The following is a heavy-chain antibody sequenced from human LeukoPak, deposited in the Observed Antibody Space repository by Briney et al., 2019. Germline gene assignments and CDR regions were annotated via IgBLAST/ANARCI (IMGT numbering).Heavy chain of an antibody. CDR1: GFTFSSYA. J-gene: IGHJ4*02. Sequence: GGSLRLSCAASGFTFSSYAIHWVRQAPGKGLEWVAVISYDGNNKNYADSVKGRFTISRDNSKNTLYLQMSTLRPDDTAVYYCARGLYRDYGDFHWGXGTLVTVSS. CDR2: ISYDGNNK. D-gene: IGHD4-17*01. CDR3: ARGLYRDYGDFH. V-gene: IGHV3-30-3*01.